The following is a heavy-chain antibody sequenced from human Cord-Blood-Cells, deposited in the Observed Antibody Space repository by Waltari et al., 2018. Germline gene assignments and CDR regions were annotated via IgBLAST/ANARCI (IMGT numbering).Heavy chain of an antibody. CDR3: AREGTIFGVVIGAFDI. V-gene: IGHV1-69*01. CDR2: NNPSFGTS. Sequence: QVQLVQSGAEVKKPGSSVKVSCKASGGTFSSYAFSWVRQAPGQGVEWVGWNNPSFGTSDYAEKCQVRVTSTADESTMTAYMERSSVRSEDTAVYDCAREGTIFGVVIGAFDIWGQGTMVTVSS. CDR1: GGTFSSYA. J-gene: IGHJ3*02. D-gene: IGHD3-3*01.